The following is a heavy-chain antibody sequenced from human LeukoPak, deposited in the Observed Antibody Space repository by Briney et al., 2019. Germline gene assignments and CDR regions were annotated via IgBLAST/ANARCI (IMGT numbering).Heavy chain of an antibody. V-gene: IGHV3-74*01. Sequence: GGSLRLSCAASGFTFSSYWMYWVRQAPGNGLVWVSRIDSDGSSTTYADSVKGRFTISRDNAKNTLYLQMNSLRAEDTAVYYCTREGGIYGDYDYWGQGTLVTVSS. J-gene: IGHJ4*02. CDR2: IDSDGSST. D-gene: IGHD4-17*01. CDR1: GFTFSSYW. CDR3: TREGGIYGDYDY.